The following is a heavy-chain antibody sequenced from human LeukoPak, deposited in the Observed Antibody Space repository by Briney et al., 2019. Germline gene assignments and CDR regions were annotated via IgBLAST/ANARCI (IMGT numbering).Heavy chain of an antibody. CDR1: GFTFSSYS. CDR3: ASDPALPFDY. CDR2: ISSSSSYI. J-gene: IGHJ4*02. Sequence: GGSLRLSCAASGFTFSSYSMNWVRQAPGKGLEWVSSISSSSSYIYYADSVKGRFTISRDSAKNSLYLQMNSLRAEDTAVYYCASDPALPFDYWGQGTLVTVSS. V-gene: IGHV3-21*01. D-gene: IGHD3-16*02.